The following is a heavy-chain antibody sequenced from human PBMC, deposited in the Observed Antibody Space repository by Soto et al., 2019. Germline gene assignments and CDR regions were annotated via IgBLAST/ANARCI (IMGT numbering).Heavy chain of an antibody. V-gene: IGHV1-69*02. D-gene: IGHD3-10*01. CDR2: IIPYLSVT. Sequence: QVPLVQSGAEVKKPGSSVKVSCTASGGTFSKYSISWIRQAPGQGLEWMGRIIPYLSVTNYAQKFKGRVTITADKSTGTAYMELNNLRSEDTAVYFCASGSAPGVEYWGQGTLMTVSS. CDR3: ASGSAPGVEY. CDR1: GGTFSKYS. J-gene: IGHJ4*02.